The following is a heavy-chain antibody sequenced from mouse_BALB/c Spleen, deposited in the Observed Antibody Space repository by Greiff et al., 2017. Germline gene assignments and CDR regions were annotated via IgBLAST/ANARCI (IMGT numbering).Heavy chain of an antibody. D-gene: IGHD1-2*01. CDR3: ARTLITTALFDY. Sequence: VQLQQPGAELVMPGASVKMSCKASGYTFTDYWMHWVKQRPGQGLEWIGAIDTSDSYTSYNQKFKGKATLTVDESSSTAYMQLSSLTSEDSAVYYCARTLITTALFDYWGQGTTLTVSS. CDR2: IDTSDSYT. V-gene: IGHV1-69*01. J-gene: IGHJ2*01. CDR1: GYTFTDYW.